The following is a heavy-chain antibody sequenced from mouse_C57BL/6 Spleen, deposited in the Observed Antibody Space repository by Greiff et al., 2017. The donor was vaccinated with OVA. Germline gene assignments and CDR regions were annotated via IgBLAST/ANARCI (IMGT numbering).Heavy chain of an antibody. CDR1: GFTFSDYG. CDR3: ARTGTGFDY. Sequence: EVKLVESGGGLVKPGGSLKLSCAASGFTFSDYGMYWVRQAPEKGLEWVAYISSGSSIIYYAATVKGRFTISRDNAKNTLFLQMTSLRSEDTAMYYCARTGTGFDYWGQGTTLTVSS. CDR2: ISSGSSII. J-gene: IGHJ2*01. D-gene: IGHD4-1*01. V-gene: IGHV5-17*01.